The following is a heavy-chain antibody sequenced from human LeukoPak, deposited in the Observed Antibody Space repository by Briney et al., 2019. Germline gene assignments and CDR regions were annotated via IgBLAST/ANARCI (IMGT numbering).Heavy chain of an antibody. D-gene: IGHD2-2*01. CDR1: GYTLTELS. Sequence: ASVKVSCKVSGYTLTELSMHWVRQATGQGLEWMGWMNANSGNTGYAQKFQGRVTMTRNTSISTAYMELSSLRSEDTAVYYCARDRSPGTSSYYGYWGQGTLVTVSS. V-gene: IGHV1-8*01. CDR3: ARDRSPGTSSYYGY. J-gene: IGHJ4*02. CDR2: MNANSGNT.